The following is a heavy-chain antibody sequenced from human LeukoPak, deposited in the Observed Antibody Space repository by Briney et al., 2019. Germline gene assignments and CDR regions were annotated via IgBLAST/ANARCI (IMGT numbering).Heavy chain of an antibody. J-gene: IGHJ4*02. D-gene: IGHD3-10*01. CDR1: GFTFSSYS. V-gene: IGHV3-21*01. CDR2: ISSSSSYI. Sequence: GGSLRLSCAASGFTFSSYSMNWVRQAPGKGLEWVSSISSSSSYIYYADSVKGRFTISRDNAKNSLYLQMNSLRVEDTAVYYCARDTGEPRGAQRGSEYWGQGTLVTVSS. CDR3: ARDTGEPRGAQRGSEY.